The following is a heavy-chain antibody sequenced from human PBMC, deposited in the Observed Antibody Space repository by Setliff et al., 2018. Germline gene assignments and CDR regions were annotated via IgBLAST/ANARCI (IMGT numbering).Heavy chain of an antibody. Sequence: NPSETLSLTCTVSGASLNSGTYYWGWFRQPPGKGLEWIGRIYYRGDTYYNASLKGRLTISVDMAQNQFSLRLTSVTAADTAVYYCARTGTYRYFDYWGQGALVTVSS. CDR3: ARTGTYRYFDY. CDR2: IYYRGDT. CDR1: GASLNSGTYY. J-gene: IGHJ4*02. D-gene: IGHD1-1*01. V-gene: IGHV4-39*01.